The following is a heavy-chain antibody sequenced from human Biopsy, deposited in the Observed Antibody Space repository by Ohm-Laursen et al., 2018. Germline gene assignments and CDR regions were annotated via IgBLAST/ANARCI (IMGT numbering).Heavy chain of an antibody. D-gene: IGHD2-15*01. Sequence: SLRLSCAASGFTFSSYDMSWVRQAPGKGLEWVSSIRGSGDSTNYASSVKGRFTISRDNSKYTLFLQMNSLSAEDTAVYYCGKTGGGGSCYPHWGQGTLVTVSS. V-gene: IGHV3-23*01. CDR1: GFTFSSYD. CDR3: GKTGGGGSCYPH. CDR2: IRGSGDST. J-gene: IGHJ4*02.